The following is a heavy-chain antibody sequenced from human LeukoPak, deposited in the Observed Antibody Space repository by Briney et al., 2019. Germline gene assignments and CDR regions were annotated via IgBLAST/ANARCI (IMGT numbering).Heavy chain of an antibody. CDR1: GGSVSGYY. J-gene: IGHJ4*02. D-gene: IGHD1-26*01. CDR2: INHSGST. CDR3: ARGSGPGELLASCFAY. V-gene: IGHV4-34*01. Sequence: SETLSLTCAVYGGSVSGYYWSWIRQSPGKGLEWIGEINHSGSTNYNPSLKSRVTISVDTSKNQFSLKLSSVTAADTAVYYCARGSGPGELLASCFAYGGREPLVPVPS.